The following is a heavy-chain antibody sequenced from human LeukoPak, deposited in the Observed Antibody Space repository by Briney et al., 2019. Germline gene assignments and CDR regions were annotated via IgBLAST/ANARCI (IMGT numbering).Heavy chain of an antibody. V-gene: IGHV4-59*01. D-gene: IGHD6-6*01. CDR2: IYFSGST. CDR3: ARTPKYSSSPVRSNWFDP. Sequence: KPSETLSLTCTVSGGSISSYYWSWIRQPPGKGLVWIGYIYFSGSTNYNPSLNSRVTISVDTSKNQFSLKLSSVTAADTAVYYCARTPKYSSSPVRSNWFDPWGQGTLVTVSS. J-gene: IGHJ5*02. CDR1: GGSISSYY.